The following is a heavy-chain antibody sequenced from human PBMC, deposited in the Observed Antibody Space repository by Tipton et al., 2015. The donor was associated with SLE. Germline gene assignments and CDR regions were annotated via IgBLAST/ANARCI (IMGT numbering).Heavy chain of an antibody. CDR2: IYTNENT. V-gene: IGHV4-4*07. CDR1: GGSISSYY. Sequence: TLSLTCTVSGGSISSYYWSWIRQPAGGGLEWIGRIYTNENTNYNPSLKSRVTMSVDTSKNHFSLKLTSVTAADTAVYFCARALRDYDWDFGYWGQGALVTVSS. CDR3: ARALRDYDWDFGY. D-gene: IGHD5-12*01. J-gene: IGHJ4*02.